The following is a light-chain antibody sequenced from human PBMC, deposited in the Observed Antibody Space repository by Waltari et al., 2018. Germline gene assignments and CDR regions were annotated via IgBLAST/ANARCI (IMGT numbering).Light chain of an antibody. CDR2: FAN. CDR3: QVWEDSSDRYVV. J-gene: IGLJ2*01. V-gene: IGLV3-21*01. CDR1: NIGSKS. Sequence: SYVLTQPPSVSVAPGQTARITCGATNIGSKSVHWYQQKPGQAPVLVLYFANARPSGIPEGFAGSNSGNTATRASRRVEAGDEADYYCQVWEDSSDRYVVFGGGTKLTVL.